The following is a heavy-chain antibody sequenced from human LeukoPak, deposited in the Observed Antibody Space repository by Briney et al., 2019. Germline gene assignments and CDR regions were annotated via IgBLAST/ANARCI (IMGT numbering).Heavy chain of an antibody. CDR3: ARERFGDFDY. D-gene: IGHD3-10*01. CDR2: ISSSSGTI. V-gene: IGHV3-48*02. Sequence: GGSLRLSCAASGFTFSSYSMNWVRQAPGKGLEWVSYISSSSGTIYYADSVEGRFTISRDNAKNSLYLQMNSLRDDDTAVYYCARERFGDFDYGGQGTLVTVSS. J-gene: IGHJ4*02. CDR1: GFTFSSYS.